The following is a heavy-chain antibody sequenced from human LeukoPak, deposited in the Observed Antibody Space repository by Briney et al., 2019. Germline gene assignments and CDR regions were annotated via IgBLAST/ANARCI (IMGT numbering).Heavy chain of an antibody. Sequence: GGSLRLSCAASGFTFSSYAMSWDRQAPGKGLEWVSAISGSGGSTYYADSVKGRFTISRDNSKNTLYLQMNSLRAEDTAVYYCAKYRSTVTTGSNYYYGMDVWGQGTTVTVSS. D-gene: IGHD4-17*01. CDR1: GFTFSSYA. CDR3: AKYRSTVTTGSNYYYGMDV. J-gene: IGHJ6*02. CDR2: ISGSGGST. V-gene: IGHV3-23*01.